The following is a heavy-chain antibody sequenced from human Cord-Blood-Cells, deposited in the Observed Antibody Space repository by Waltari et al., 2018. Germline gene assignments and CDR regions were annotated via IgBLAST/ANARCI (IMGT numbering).Heavy chain of an antibody. CDR1: GFTFSSYS. Sequence: EVHLVESGGGLVKPGGSLRLSCAASGFTFSSYSMNWVRQAPGKGLEWVSSISSSSSYICYADSGKGRFTISRNNAKNSLYLQMNSLRAEDTAVYYCARGYCTNGVCYFDYWGQGTLVTVSS. CDR3: ARGYCTNGVCYFDY. J-gene: IGHJ4*02. D-gene: IGHD2-8*01. V-gene: IGHV3-21*01. CDR2: ISSSSSYI.